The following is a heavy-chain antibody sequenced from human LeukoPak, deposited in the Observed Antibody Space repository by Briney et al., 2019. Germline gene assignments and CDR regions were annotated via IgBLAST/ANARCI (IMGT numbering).Heavy chain of an antibody. D-gene: IGHD3-16*02. J-gene: IGHJ4*02. Sequence: TSETLSLTCAVYGGSFSGYYWSWIRQPPGKGLEWIGEINHSGSTNYNPSLKSRVTISVDTSKNQFSLKLSSVTAADTAVYYCARRRSYDYVWGSYRQILPTEIDYWGQGTLVTVSS. V-gene: IGHV4-34*01. CDR1: GGSFSGYY. CDR2: INHSGST. CDR3: ARRRSYDYVWGSYRQILPTEIDY.